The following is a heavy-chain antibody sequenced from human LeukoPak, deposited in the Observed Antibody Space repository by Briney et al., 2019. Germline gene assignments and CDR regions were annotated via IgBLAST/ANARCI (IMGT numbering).Heavy chain of an antibody. Sequence: GGSLRLSCAASGFTFSSYAMSWVRQAPGKGLEWVSAISGSGGSTYYADSVKGRFTIYRDNSKNTLYLQMNSLRAEDTAVYYCAKVLRTTGTTGYFDYWGQGTLVTVSS. V-gene: IGHV3-23*01. J-gene: IGHJ4*02. CDR3: AKVLRTTGTTGYFDY. CDR2: ISGSGGST. CDR1: GFTFSSYA. D-gene: IGHD1-1*01.